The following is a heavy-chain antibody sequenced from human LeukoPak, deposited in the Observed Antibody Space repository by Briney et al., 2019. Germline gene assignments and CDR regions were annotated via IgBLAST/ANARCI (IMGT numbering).Heavy chain of an antibody. Sequence: GGSLRLSCAASGFTFSSYGMHWVRQAPGKGLEWVAVISYDGSNKYYADSVKGRFTISRNNSKNTLYLQMNSLRAGDTAVYDCAVGIAAAPGAFDIWGQGTMVTVSS. J-gene: IGHJ3*02. V-gene: IGHV3-30*03. CDR1: GFTFSSYG. CDR2: ISYDGSNK. D-gene: IGHD6-13*01. CDR3: AVGIAAAPGAFDI.